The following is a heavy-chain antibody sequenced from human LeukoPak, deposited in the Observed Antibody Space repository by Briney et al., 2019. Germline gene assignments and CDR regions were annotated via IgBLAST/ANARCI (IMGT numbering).Heavy chain of an antibody. CDR3: ARDSQSSGWYEDAFDI. D-gene: IGHD6-19*01. V-gene: IGHV1-69*04. CDR1: GGTFISYA. CDR2: IIPILGIA. J-gene: IGHJ3*02. Sequence: ASVKVSCKASGGTFISYAISWVRQAPGQGLEWMGRIIPILGIANYAQKFQGRVTITADKSTSTAYMELRSLRSDDTAVYYCARDSQSSGWYEDAFDIWGQGTMVTVSS.